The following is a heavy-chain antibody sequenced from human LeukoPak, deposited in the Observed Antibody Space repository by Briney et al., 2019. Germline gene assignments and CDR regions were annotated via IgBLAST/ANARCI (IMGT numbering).Heavy chain of an antibody. Sequence: ASVKVSCKASGYTFTSYGISWVRQAPGQGLEWMGWISAYNGNTNYAQKFQGRVTMTTDTSTSTAYMELRSLRSDDTAVYYCAREIMYSSSSLSYYYMDVWGKGTTVTVSS. CDR2: ISAYNGNT. CDR1: GYTFTSYG. CDR3: AREIMYSSSSLSYYYMDV. D-gene: IGHD6-6*01. J-gene: IGHJ6*03. V-gene: IGHV1-18*04.